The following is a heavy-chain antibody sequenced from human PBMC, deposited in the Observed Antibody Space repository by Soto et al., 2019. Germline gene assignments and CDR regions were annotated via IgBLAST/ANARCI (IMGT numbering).Heavy chain of an antibody. CDR2: IWYDGSNK. D-gene: IGHD3-10*01. CDR3: AREVVTTRGVTTKYYYYYMDV. V-gene: IGHV3-33*01. J-gene: IGHJ6*03. CDR1: GFTFSSYG. Sequence: GGSLRLSCAASGFTFSSYGMHWVRQAPGKGLEWVAVIWYDGSNKYYADSVKGRFTISRDNSKNTLYLQMNSLRAEDTAVYYCAREVVTTRGVTTKYYYYYMDVWGKGTTVTVSS.